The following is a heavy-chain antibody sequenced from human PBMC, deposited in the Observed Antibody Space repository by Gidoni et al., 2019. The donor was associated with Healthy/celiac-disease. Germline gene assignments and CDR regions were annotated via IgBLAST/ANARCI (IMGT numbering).Heavy chain of an antibody. Sequence: QVQLQESGPGLVKPSETLSLTCTVSGGSVSSGSYYWSWIRQPPGKGLEWIGYIYYSGSTNYNPYLKSRGTISVDTSKNQFSRKLSSVTAADTAVYYCASYCSSTSCYGSLQHWGQGTLVTVSS. CDR3: ASYCSSTSCYGSLQH. CDR1: GGSVSSGSYY. D-gene: IGHD2-2*01. J-gene: IGHJ1*01. CDR2: IYYSGST. V-gene: IGHV4-61*01.